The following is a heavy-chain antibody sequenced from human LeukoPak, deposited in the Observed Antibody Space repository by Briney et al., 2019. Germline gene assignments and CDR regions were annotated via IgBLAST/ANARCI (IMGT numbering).Heavy chain of an antibody. D-gene: IGHD3-10*01. V-gene: IGHV3-23*01. CDR3: AKAYGSGSYYSFDY. J-gene: IGHJ4*02. CDR1: GFTFSSYA. Sequence: PGGSLRLSCAASGFTFSSYAVSWVRQAPGKGLEWVSAISGSGGSTYYADSVKGRFTISRDNSKNTLYLQMNSLRAEDTAVYYCAKAYGSGSYYSFDYWGQGTLVTVSS. CDR2: ISGSGGST.